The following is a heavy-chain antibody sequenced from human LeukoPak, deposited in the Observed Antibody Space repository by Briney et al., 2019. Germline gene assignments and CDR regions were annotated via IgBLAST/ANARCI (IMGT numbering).Heavy chain of an antibody. D-gene: IGHD3-16*01. Sequence: PGGSLRLSCAASGFTLSSYTMSWVRQAPGKGLEWVSRISGSGGNTYYADSAKGRFTISRDNSRDTLYLRMTSLRVDDTAVYYCAKGAGDVGMDAWGQGTSVTVSS. V-gene: IGHV3-23*01. CDR1: GFTLSSYT. CDR3: AKGAGDVGMDA. J-gene: IGHJ6*02. CDR2: ISGSGGNT.